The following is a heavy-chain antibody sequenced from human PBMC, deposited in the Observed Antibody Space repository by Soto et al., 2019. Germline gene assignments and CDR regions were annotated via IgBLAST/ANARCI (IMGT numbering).Heavy chain of an antibody. V-gene: IGHV4-34*01. CDR1: GGCISGYS. Sequence: PLSVKCGVCGGCISGYSWSWIRKPPGKGLEWIGEINHSGSTNYNPSLKSRVTISVDTSKNQFSLKLSSVTAADTAVYYCARHDYDFWSGDYHWFDPWGQGTLVTVSS. CDR2: INHSGST. D-gene: IGHD3-3*01. J-gene: IGHJ5*02. CDR3: ARHDYDFWSGDYHWFDP.